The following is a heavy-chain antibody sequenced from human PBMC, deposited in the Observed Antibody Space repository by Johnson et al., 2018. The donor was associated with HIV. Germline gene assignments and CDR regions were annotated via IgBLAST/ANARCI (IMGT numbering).Heavy chain of an antibody. Sequence: VQLVESGGGLVKPGGSLRLSCAVSGFKFSDFYMTWIRQVPGKGLECVAYISSSGAGIYYADSVRGRFTISRDNAKNTLYMQMNSLRAEDTAVYYCAKDNGARGYDFWNGFLPSALDIWGQGTMVTVSS. CDR3: AKDNGARGYDFWNGFLPSALDI. D-gene: IGHD3-3*01. CDR2: ISSSGAGI. CDR1: GFKFSDFY. J-gene: IGHJ3*02. V-gene: IGHV3-11*04.